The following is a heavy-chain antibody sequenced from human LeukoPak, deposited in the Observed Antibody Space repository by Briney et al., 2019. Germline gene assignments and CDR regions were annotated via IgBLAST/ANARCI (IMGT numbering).Heavy chain of an antibody. Sequence: SETLSLTCTVSGGSISSSSYYWGWIRQPPGKGLEWIGSIYYSGSTYYNPSLKSRVTISVDTSKNQFSLKLSSVTAADTAVYYCARGSARIAVAGTVLDYWGQGTLVTVSS. J-gene: IGHJ4*02. D-gene: IGHD6-19*01. CDR3: ARGSARIAVAGTVLDY. V-gene: IGHV4-39*07. CDR1: GGSISSSSYY. CDR2: IYYSGST.